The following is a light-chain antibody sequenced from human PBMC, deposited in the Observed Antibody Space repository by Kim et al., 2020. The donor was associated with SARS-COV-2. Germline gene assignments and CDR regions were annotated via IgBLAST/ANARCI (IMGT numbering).Light chain of an antibody. Sequence: EIVLTQSPATLSLSPGERAALSCRASQSVSSSYLAWYQQKPGQAPRLLIYGASSRATGIPDRFSGSGSGTDFTLTITRLEPDDFALYYCQQYGTSPLTFGGGTKVE. CDR2: GAS. J-gene: IGKJ4*01. CDR1: QSVSSSY. V-gene: IGKV3-20*01. CDR3: QQYGTSPLT.